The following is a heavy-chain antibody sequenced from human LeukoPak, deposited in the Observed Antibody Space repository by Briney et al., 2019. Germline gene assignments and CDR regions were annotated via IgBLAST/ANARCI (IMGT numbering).Heavy chain of an antibody. CDR1: GGTFSSYA. CDR3: ARVHRGESDY. Sequence: SVKVSCKASGGTFSSYAISWVRQAPGQGLEWMGGIIPIFGTANYAQNLQGRVTMTTDTSTSTTYMELRSLRSDDTAVYYCARVHRGESDYWGQGTLVTVSS. D-gene: IGHD3-10*01. CDR2: IIPIFGTA. V-gene: IGHV1-69*05. J-gene: IGHJ4*02.